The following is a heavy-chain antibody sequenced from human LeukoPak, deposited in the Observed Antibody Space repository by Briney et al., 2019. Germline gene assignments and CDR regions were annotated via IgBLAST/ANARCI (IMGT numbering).Heavy chain of an antibody. D-gene: IGHD3-22*01. CDR3: AKKTPGNYPYDY. CDR1: GFTFTSTP. J-gene: IGHJ4*02. CDR2: SGTGGDT. Sequence: GGSLRLSCVVSGFTFTSTPMNWVRQAPGKGLEGVSASGTGGDTYYADSVKGRFTISRDNSKNTLYLQMTSLRVEDTAVYYCAKKTPGNYPYDYWGQGTLVTVSP. V-gene: IGHV3-23*01.